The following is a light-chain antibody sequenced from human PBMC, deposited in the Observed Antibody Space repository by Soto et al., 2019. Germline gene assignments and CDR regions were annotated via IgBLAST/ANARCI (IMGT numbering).Light chain of an antibody. J-gene: IGKJ1*01. CDR1: QSVSSSY. CDR2: GAS. CDR3: QQYGISPTT. V-gene: IGKV3-20*01. Sequence: EIVLTQSPGTLSLSPGERATLSCRASQSVSSSYLAWYQQKPGQAPRLLIYGASSWATGIPDRFSGSGSGTDFTLTISRLEPEDFAVYYCQQYGISPTTFGQGTKVEIK.